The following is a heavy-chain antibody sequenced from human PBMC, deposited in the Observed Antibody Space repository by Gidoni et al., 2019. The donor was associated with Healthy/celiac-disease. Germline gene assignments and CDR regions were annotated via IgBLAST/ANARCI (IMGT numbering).Heavy chain of an antibody. CDR1: GFTFDDYA. Sequence: EVQLVESGGGLVQPVRSLRLSCAASGFTFDDYAMHWFRQAPGKGLEWGSGISWNSGSIGYADSVKGRFTISRDNAKNSLYLQRKSLRAEDTALDYCAKDPGLGAAGAWYWFDPWGQGTLVTVSS. D-gene: IGHD6-13*01. CDR2: ISWNSGSI. CDR3: AKDPGLGAAGAWYWFDP. J-gene: IGHJ5*02. V-gene: IGHV3-9*01.